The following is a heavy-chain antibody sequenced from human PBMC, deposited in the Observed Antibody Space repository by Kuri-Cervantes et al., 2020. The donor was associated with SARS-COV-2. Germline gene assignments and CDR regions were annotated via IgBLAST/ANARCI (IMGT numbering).Heavy chain of an antibody. CDR2: VSYNGTNK. V-gene: IGHV3-30-3*01. CDR3: TREAYDYNMGFDS. Sequence: GESLKISCSASGFNYLNYAIHWVRQAPGTGLEWVAVVSYNGTNKYYADSVKGRFTISRDNSRNIVYLQVNSLRPEDTAFYYCTREAYDYNMGFDSWGQGTLVTVSS. J-gene: IGHJ4*02. CDR1: GFNYLNYA. D-gene: IGHD4-11*01.